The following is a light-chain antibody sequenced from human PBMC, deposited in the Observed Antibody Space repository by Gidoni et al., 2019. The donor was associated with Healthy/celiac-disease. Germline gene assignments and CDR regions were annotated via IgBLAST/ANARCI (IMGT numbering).Light chain of an antibody. J-gene: IGKJ4*01. CDR3: QQYDNLLT. CDR2: DAS. V-gene: IGKV1-33*01. CDR1: QDISNY. Sequence: DIQMTQSPSSLSASVGERVTITCQASQDISNYLNWYQQKPGKAPKLLIYDASNLETGVPSRFIGSGSGTDFTFTIISLQPEDIATYYCQQYDNLLTFGGXTKVEIK.